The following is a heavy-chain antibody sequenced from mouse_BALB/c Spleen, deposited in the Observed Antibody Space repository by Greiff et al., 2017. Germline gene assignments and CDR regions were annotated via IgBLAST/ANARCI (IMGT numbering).Heavy chain of an antibody. V-gene: IGHV14-3*02. CDR1: GFNIKDTY. Sequence: EVMLVESGAELVKPGASVKLSCTASGFNIKDTYMHWVKQRPEQGLEWIGRIDPANGNTKYDPKFQGKATITADTSSNTAYLQLSSLTSEDTAVYYCAISTMITTYAMDYWGQGTSVTVSS. CDR2: IDPANGNT. J-gene: IGHJ4*01. CDR3: AISTMITTYAMDY. D-gene: IGHD2-4*01.